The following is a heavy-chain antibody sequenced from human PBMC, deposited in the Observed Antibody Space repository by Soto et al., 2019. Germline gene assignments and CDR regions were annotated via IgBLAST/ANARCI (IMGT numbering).Heavy chain of an antibody. V-gene: IGHV1-45*02. Sequence: QMQLVQSGAEVKKTASSVKISCKASGFTFTYRYLPWVRQAPGQALEWMGWITPSTGDVNYPQKFQERVTITTDKSMSTVYMELTTLTSEDSTKYFCPNGGRGPAPFTWDPPGRWGPGTLVSVSS. CDR3: PNGGRGPAPFTWDPPGR. CDR2: ITPSTGDV. D-gene: IGHD1-26*01. J-gene: IGHJ4*02. CDR1: GFTFTYRY.